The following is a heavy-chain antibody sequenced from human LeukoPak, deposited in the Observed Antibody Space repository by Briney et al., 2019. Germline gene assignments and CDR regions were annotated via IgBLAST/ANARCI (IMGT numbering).Heavy chain of an antibody. J-gene: IGHJ6*04. CDR3: ARGLLQDYGDYDPPGPLFL. V-gene: IGHV3-21*01. Sequence: PGGSLRLSCAAPRFTFSSYTMNWVRQAPGRGLEWVSSISSRSSHKYYGDSVEGRFTISRDNAKNSLYLQMNSLRAEDTAVYYCARGLLQDYGDYDPPGPLFLWGKGTTVTVSS. D-gene: IGHD4-17*01. CDR1: RFTFSSYT. CDR2: ISSRSSHK.